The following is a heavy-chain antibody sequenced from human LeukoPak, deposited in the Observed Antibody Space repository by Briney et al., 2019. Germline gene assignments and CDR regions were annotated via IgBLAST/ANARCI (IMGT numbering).Heavy chain of an antibody. Sequence: GGSLRLSWAASGFTFSSYSMNWVRQAPGKGLDWVSVIYSGGSTYYADFVKGRFTISRDNSRNTLYLQMNSLRAEDTAVYYFTRVVYSSGYSQGCDVWGQGTMVTVSS. V-gene: IGHV3-66*01. CDR3: TRVVYSSGYSQGCDV. D-gene: IGHD3-22*01. CDR1: GFTFSSYS. J-gene: IGHJ3*01. CDR2: IYSGGST.